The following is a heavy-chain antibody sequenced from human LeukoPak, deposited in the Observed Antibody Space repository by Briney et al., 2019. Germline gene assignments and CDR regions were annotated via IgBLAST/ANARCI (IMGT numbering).Heavy chain of an antibody. V-gene: IGHV3-20*04. CDR3: ARMAGAGYYFYMDV. Sequence: GGSLRLSCVASGFTFDDYGMSWDRQAPGKGLERVSGINWNGGSTGYADSVKGRFTISRDNAKNSLYLQMNSLRAEDTALYYCARMAGAGYYFYMDVWGKGTTVTVSS. D-gene: IGHD6-19*01. CDR2: INWNGGST. J-gene: IGHJ6*03. CDR1: GFTFDDYG.